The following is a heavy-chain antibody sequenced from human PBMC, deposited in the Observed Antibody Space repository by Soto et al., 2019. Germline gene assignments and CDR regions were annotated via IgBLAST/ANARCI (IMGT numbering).Heavy chain of an antibody. J-gene: IGHJ6*02. CDR1: GYSISSSKW. CDR3: ARTGDCSSTSCYAFYYYGMDV. CDR2: IYYSGST. Sequence: SETLSLTCVVSGYSISSSKWWGGVRQPPGKGLEWIGYIYYSGSTYYNPSLKSRVTMSVDTSKNQFSLKLSSVTAVDTAAYYCARTGDCSSTSCYAFYYYGMDVWGRGTTVT. V-gene: IGHV4-28*01. D-gene: IGHD2-2*01.